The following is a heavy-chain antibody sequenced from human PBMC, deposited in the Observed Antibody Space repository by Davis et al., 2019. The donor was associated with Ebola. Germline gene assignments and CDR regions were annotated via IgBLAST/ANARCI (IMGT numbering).Heavy chain of an antibody. CDR3: GGGAAAGTASIYFYYGMDV. J-gene: IGHJ6*02. CDR2: ISNSGDYR. Sequence: GGSLRLSCAASGFTFSSYAMSWVRQAPGKGLEWVLGISNSGDYRYYADSVKGRFTISRDNSQNTLYLQMNSLRAEDTAVYYCGGGAAAGTASIYFYYGMDVWGQGTTVIVSS. D-gene: IGHD6-13*01. V-gene: IGHV3-23*01. CDR1: GFTFSSYA.